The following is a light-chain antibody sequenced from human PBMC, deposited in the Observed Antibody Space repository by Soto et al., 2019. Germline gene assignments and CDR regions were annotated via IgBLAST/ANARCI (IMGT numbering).Light chain of an antibody. J-gene: IGLJ2*01. CDR3: QTWGTGIRV. V-gene: IGLV4-69*01. Sequence: QTVVTQSASASASLGASVKLTCTLSSGHSSYAIAWHQQQPEKGPRYLMKLNSDGSHSKGDGIPDRFSGSSSGAERYLTISSLQSEDEADYYCQTWGTGIRVFGGGTKLTVL. CDR2: LNSDGSH. CDR1: SGHSSYA.